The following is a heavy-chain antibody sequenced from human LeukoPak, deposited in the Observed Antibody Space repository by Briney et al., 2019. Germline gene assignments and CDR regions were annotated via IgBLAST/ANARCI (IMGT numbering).Heavy chain of an antibody. D-gene: IGHD6-19*01. V-gene: IGHV4-61*09. Sequence: SQTLSLTCTVSGNSISSGDNYWSWIRQPAGKGLEWIGEIYHSGSTNYNPSLKSRVTISVDKSKNQFSLKLSSVTAADTAVYYCAAADLQNYSSGWCLGYWGQGTLVTVSS. CDR2: IYHSGST. J-gene: IGHJ4*02. CDR3: AAADLQNYSSGWCLGY. CDR1: GNSISSGDNY.